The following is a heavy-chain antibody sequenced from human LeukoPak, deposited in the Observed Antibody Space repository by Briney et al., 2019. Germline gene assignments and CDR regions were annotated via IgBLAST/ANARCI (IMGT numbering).Heavy chain of an antibody. CDR1: GYSFTTYW. Sequence: GESLKISCKGSGYSFTTYWIGWVRHMPGKGLEWMGIVYPGDSDTRYSPSFQGQVTISADKSTSTAYLQWSSLKASDTAMYYCARHARRGVSTEDYWGQGTLVTVSS. CDR2: VYPGDSDT. J-gene: IGHJ4*02. D-gene: IGHD3-16*01. CDR3: ARHARRGVSTEDY. V-gene: IGHV5-51*01.